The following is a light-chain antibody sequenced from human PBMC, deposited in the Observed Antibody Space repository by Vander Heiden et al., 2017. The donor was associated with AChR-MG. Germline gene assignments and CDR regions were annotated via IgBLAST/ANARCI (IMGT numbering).Light chain of an antibody. CDR2: SNN. Sequence: QSVVTQPPSASGTPGQRVTISCSGSSSNIGTNTVNWYQQLQGTAPKLLIYSNNQRPSGVPDRFSGSKSGTSASLAISGLQSEDEADYYCAAWDDSLNGFWVFGGGTKLTVL. V-gene: IGLV1-44*01. CDR3: AAWDDSLNGFWV. CDR1: SSNIGTNT. J-gene: IGLJ3*02.